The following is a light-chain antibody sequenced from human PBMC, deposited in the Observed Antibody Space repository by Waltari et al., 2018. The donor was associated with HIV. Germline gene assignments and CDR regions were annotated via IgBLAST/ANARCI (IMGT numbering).Light chain of an antibody. CDR3: QQGGGMPYT. Sequence: DIQMTQSTCSLSASVGDRVTITCRASQNIKTNLNWYQQKPGKAPKVLIYGASNLKRGVPSRFSGSGSGTDFTLSISSLQPEDSATYYCQQGGGMPYTFGQGTMVEIK. CDR1: QNIKTN. CDR2: GAS. J-gene: IGKJ2*01. V-gene: IGKV1-39*01.